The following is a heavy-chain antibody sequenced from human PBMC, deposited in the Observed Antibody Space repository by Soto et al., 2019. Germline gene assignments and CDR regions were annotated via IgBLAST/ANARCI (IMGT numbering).Heavy chain of an antibody. D-gene: IGHD1-1*01. V-gene: IGHV1-69*01. J-gene: IGHJ4*02. Sequence: QLQLVQSGAEVKKPGSSVKVSCQASGGTFSNFPIAWVRQAPGQGLERMGAIIPIFDTIIYAQKFQGRVTITADESASAAYMELCSLSSADTALYYCARPRTVATTKGYDYWGQGTLVTVSS. CDR2: IIPIFDTI. CDR1: GGTFSNFP. CDR3: ARPRTVATTKGYDY.